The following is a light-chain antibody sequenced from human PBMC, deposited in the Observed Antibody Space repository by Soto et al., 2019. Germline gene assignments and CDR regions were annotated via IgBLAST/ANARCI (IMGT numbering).Light chain of an antibody. CDR2: DAS. CDR1: QSVSSY. J-gene: IGKJ2*01. V-gene: IGKV3-11*01. CDR3: QQRSNWPPYT. Sequence: EIVLTQSPATLSLSPGERATLSCRASQSVSSYLAWYQQKPGQAPRLLIYDASNRATGIPARFSGSGSGTGFTLTISSLEPDDFAVYYCQQRSNWPPYTFGQGTKLEIK.